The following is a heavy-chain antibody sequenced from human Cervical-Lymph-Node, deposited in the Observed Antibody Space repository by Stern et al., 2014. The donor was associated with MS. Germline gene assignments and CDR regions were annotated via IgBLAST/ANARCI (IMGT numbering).Heavy chain of an antibody. CDR3: ARDINSWLRIDY. CDR1: GYTFTSFG. CDR2: ISAYNGDT. D-gene: IGHD6-13*01. Sequence: VQLVQSRAEVKKPGASVKVSCKASGYTFTSFGITWVRQAPGQGLEWMGWISAYNGDTNYAQKLQGRVTMTTDTSTSTAYMELRSLTSDDTAVYFCARDINSWLRIDYWGQGTLVTVSS. J-gene: IGHJ4*02. V-gene: IGHV1-18*01.